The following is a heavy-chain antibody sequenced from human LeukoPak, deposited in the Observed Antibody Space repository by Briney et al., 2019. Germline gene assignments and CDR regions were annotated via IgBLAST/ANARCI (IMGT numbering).Heavy chain of an antibody. V-gene: IGHV3-11*01. CDR3: ARDRSHTANPPCFDY. Sequence: LSLTCTVSGGSISSGGYYWSWIRQAPGKGLEWVSYIGSSGSTIYYADSVKGRFTISRDNAKNSLYLQMNSLRAEDTAVYYCARDRSHTANPPCFDYWGQGTLVTVSS. CDR1: GGSISSGGYY. D-gene: IGHD5-18*01. J-gene: IGHJ4*02. CDR2: IGSSGSTI.